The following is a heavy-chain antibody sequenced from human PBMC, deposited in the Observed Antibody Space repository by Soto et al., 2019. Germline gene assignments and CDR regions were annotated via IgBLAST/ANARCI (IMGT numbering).Heavy chain of an antibody. CDR1: GFTFSTCW. J-gene: IGHJ6*04. CDR2: INQDGSER. D-gene: IGHD3-10*01. V-gene: IGHV3-7*04. CDR3: ARGWFGPDV. Sequence: GGSLRLSCAASGFTFSTCWMMWVRQAPGKGLEWVANINQDGSERYYVDSVKGRFTISRDNAKNTLYLQMNSLRVGDTAVYYCARGWFGPDVWGKGTTVTVSS.